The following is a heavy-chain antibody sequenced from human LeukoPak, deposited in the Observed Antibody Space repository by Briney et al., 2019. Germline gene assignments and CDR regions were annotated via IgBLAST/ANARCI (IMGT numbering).Heavy chain of an antibody. Sequence: SETLSLTCTVSGGSISSHYWTWIRQPPGKGLEWIGYIFYAGRTKYNPSLESRVTISIDTSKNQFSLKLSSVTAADTAVYYCAREGPITIFGVVSWGAFDIWGQGTMVTVSS. CDR2: IFYAGRT. CDR3: AREGPITIFGVVSWGAFDI. J-gene: IGHJ3*02. V-gene: IGHV4-59*11. D-gene: IGHD3-3*01. CDR1: GGSISSHY.